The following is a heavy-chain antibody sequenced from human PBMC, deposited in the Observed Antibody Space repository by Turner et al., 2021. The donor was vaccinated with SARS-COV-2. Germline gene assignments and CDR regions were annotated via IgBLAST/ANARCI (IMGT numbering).Heavy chain of an antibody. CDR1: GVTVRSNY. D-gene: IGHD6-13*01. CDR3: ARGAAAGNNHGWFDP. J-gene: IGHJ5*02. V-gene: IGHV3-66*01. CDR2: RYSGGST. Sequence: VEPVASEGGLVQPGGSLRLCCAASGVTVRSNYMSWVRQAPGEGLEWVSVRYSGGSTYYADPVHGSFTISRDNSNNTLYLRMNSLRAEAPAVFYCARGAAAGNNHGWFDPWGQGTLVTVSS.